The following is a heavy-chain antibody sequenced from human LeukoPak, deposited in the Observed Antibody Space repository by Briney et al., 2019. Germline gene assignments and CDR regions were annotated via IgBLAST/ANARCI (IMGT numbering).Heavy chain of an antibody. CDR1: GFIVSSYW. V-gene: IGHV3-7*01. Sequence: GGSLRLSCAASGFIVSSYWMIWVRKAPGKGREWVANIKQDGSEKHYVDSVKGRFTISKDNAKNSLYLQMNSLRAEDTGVYYCARYSGNPASFEYWGQGTLVTVSS. D-gene: IGHD1-26*01. J-gene: IGHJ4*02. CDR2: IKQDGSEK. CDR3: ARYSGNPASFEY.